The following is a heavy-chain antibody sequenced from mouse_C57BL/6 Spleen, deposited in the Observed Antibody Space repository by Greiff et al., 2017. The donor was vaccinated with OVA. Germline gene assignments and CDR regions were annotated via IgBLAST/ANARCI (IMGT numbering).Heavy chain of an antibody. CDR2: INYDGSST. CDR3: ARDDYDAMDY. CDR1: GFTFSDYY. J-gene: IGHJ4*01. V-gene: IGHV5-16*01. Sequence: EVHLVESEGGLVQPGSSMKLSCTASGFTFSDYYMAWVRQVPEKGPEWVANINYDGSSTYYLDSLKSRFIISRDNAKNILYLQMSSLKSEDTATYYCARDDYDAMDYWGQGTSVTVSS.